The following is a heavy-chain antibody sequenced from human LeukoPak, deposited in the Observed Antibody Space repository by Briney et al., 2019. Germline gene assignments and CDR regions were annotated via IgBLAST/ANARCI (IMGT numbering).Heavy chain of an antibody. CDR3: AKDGSWGDYYFYFYMDV. Sequence: GGSLRLSCEASGSGFTFGNFAMSWVRQAPGKGLEWVSGISGSGYYTYYADSVKGRFTISRDNSKNTLYIQMNSLRAEDTAVYYCAKDGSWGDYYFYFYMDVWGKGTTVAVSS. CDR1: GSGFTFGNFA. J-gene: IGHJ6*03. V-gene: IGHV3-23*01. CDR2: ISGSGYYT. D-gene: IGHD3-16*01.